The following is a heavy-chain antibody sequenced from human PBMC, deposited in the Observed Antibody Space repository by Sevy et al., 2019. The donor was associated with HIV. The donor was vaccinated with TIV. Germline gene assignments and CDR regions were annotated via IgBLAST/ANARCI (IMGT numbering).Heavy chain of an antibody. V-gene: IGHV1-8*01. J-gene: IGHJ6*02. CDR2: MNPNSGNT. CDR1: GYTFTSYD. D-gene: IGHD3-10*01. Sequence: ASVKVSCKASGYTFTSYDINWVRQATGQGLEWMGWMNPNSGNTGYAQKFQGRVTMTRNTSISTAYMELSSLRSEDTAVYYCARGVGRWFGELDGYYYYGMDVWGQGTTVTVSS. CDR3: ARGVGRWFGELDGYYYYGMDV.